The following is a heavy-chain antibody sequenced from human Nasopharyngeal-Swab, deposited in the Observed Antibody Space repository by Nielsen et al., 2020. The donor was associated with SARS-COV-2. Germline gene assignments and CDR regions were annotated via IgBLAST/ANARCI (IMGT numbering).Heavy chain of an antibody. CDR3: ARATSSGWTEYFQH. Sequence: ASVKVSCKASGYTFTSYYMHWVRQAPGQGLEWMGWISAYNGNTNYAQKLQGRVTMTTDTSTSTAYMELRSLRSDDTAVYYCARATSSGWTEYFQHWGQGTLVTVSS. J-gene: IGHJ1*01. D-gene: IGHD6-19*01. CDR1: GYTFTSYY. V-gene: IGHV1-18*04. CDR2: ISAYNGNT.